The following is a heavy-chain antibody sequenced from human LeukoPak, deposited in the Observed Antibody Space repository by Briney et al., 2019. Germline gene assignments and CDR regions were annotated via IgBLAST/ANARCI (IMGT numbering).Heavy chain of an antibody. J-gene: IGHJ3*02. CDR3: VRDRYDILTGYNDAFDI. CDR1: GFTFSSYW. D-gene: IGHD3-9*01. Sequence: GGSLRLSCAASGFTFSSYWMSWVRQAPGKGLEWVANIKQDGSEKYYVDSVKGRFTISRDNAKSSLYLQMNSLRAEDTAVYYCVRDRYDILTGYNDAFDIWGQGTMVTVSS. V-gene: IGHV3-7*01. CDR2: IKQDGSEK.